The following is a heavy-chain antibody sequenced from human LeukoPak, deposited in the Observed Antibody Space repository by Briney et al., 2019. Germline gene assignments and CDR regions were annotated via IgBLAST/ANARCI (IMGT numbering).Heavy chain of an antibody. CDR2: ISYDGSNK. CDR1: GFTFSSYA. V-gene: IGHV3-30*04. CDR3: ARGPVTVGPGHLDY. Sequence: GGSLRLSCAASGFTFSSYAMHWVRQAPGKGLEWVAVISYDGSNKYYADSVKGRFTISRDNSMNTLYLQMNSLRAEDTAVYYCARGPVTVGPGHLDYWGQGTLVTVSS. J-gene: IGHJ4*02. D-gene: IGHD1-26*01.